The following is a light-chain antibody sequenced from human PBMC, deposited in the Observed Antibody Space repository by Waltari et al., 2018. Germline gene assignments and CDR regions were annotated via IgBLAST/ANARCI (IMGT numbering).Light chain of an antibody. CDR1: QDVRHY. CDR3: QQYDDTPFT. J-gene: IGKJ3*01. Sequence: DIQLTQSPSSLSVSVGDRVTITCRASQDVRHYLTWYQKKPGKALKPLINYASNLETGVPPRFSGSRSGTDYILTITSLQPEDVATYFCQQYDDTPFTFGPGTKLDLK. V-gene: IGKV1-33*01. CDR2: YAS.